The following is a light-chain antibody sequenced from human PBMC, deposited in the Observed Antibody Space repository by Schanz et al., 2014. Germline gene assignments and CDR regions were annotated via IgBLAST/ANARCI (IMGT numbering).Light chain of an antibody. J-gene: IGLJ2*01. Sequence: QSVLTQPPSASGTPGQRVTISCSGSSSNIGSNYVYWYQQLPGTAPKLLIYRNNQRPSGVPDRFSGSKSGTSASLAISGPXXEDEADYYCSSYTSSSTRVFGGGTKLTVL. CDR3: SSYTSSSTRV. CDR1: SSNIGSNY. V-gene: IGLV1-47*01. CDR2: RNN.